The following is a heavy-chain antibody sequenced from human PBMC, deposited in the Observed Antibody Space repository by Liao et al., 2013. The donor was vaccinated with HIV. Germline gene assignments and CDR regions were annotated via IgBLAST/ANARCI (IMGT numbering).Heavy chain of an antibody. D-gene: IGHD1-7*01. CDR3: ARGTTTRPWASQPLSWFDP. CDR2: IYYSGST. Sequence: QLLLQESGPGLVKPSETLSLTCTVSGASISSSHYYWGWIRQPPGKGLEWIGSIYYSGSTYYNPSLKSRVTISVDTSKNQFSLKLSSVTAADTAVYYCARGTTTRPWASQPLSWFDPWGQGALVTVSS. V-gene: IGHV4-39*07. J-gene: IGHJ5*02. CDR1: GASISSSHYY.